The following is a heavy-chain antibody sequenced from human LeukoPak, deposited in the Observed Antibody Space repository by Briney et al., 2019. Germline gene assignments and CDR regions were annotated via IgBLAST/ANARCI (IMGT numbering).Heavy chain of an antibody. J-gene: IGHJ4*02. V-gene: IGHV3-7*01. D-gene: IGHD6-19*01. CDR2: IKQDGSEK. CDR3: ARDRSIAVVEGY. CDR1: GLTFSSYA. Sequence: GGSLRLSCAASGLTFSSYAMSWVRQAPGKGLEWVANIKQDGSEKYYVDSVKGRFTISRDNAKNSLYLQMNSLRAEDTAVYYCARDRSIAVVEGYWGQGTLVTVSS.